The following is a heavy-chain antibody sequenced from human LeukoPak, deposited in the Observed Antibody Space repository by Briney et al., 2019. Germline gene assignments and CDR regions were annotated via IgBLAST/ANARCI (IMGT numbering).Heavy chain of an antibody. CDR1: GGSISSYY. CDR3: ARHVQDYYYYGMDV. V-gene: IGHV4-59*08. J-gene: IGHJ6*02. Sequence: ASETLSLTCTVSGGSISSYYWSWIRQPPGKGLEWIGYIYYSGSTNYNPSLKSRVTISVDTSKNQFSLKLSSVTAADTAVYYCARHVQDYYYYGMDVWGQGTTVTVSS. CDR2: IYYSGST.